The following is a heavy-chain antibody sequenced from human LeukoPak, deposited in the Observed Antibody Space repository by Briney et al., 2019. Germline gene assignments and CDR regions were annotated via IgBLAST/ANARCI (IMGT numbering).Heavy chain of an antibody. CDR3: ARTSLQGWSSDY. J-gene: IGHJ4*02. D-gene: IGHD1-26*01. Sequence: PGGSLRLSCAASGFTFSSHSMKWVRQAPGKGLEWVSYISSSGSNIYYADSVKGRFTISRDNAKNSMYLQMNSLGAEDTAVYYCARTSLQGWSSDYWGEGILVTVSS. V-gene: IGHV3-48*01. CDR2: ISSSGSNI. CDR1: GFTFSSHS.